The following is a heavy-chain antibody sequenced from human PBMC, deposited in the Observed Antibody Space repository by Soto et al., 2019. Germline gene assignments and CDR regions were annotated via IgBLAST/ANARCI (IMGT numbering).Heavy chain of an antibody. V-gene: IGHV3-30*18. CDR2: ISYDGSNK. CDR1: GFTFSSYG. CDR3: AKDGAIAAADYLFDY. J-gene: IGHJ4*02. Sequence: GGSLRLSCAASGFTFSSYGMHWVRQAPGKGLEWVAVISYDGSNKYYADSVKGRFTISRDNSKNTVYLQMNSLRGEDTAVYYCAKDGAIAAADYLFDYWGQGSLVTSPQ. D-gene: IGHD6-13*01.